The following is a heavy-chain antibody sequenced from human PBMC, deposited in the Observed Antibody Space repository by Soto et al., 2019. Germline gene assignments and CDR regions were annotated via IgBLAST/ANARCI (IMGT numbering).Heavy chain of an antibody. D-gene: IGHD2-8*02. J-gene: IGHJ3*02. V-gene: IGHV3-23*01. CDR1: GFTCSSYD. CDR2: ILVGGST. CDR3: AKATATGGGAFDI. Sequence: SLRLSCAASGFTCSSYDMSWVRQAPGKGLEWVSTILVGGSTHYPDSVKGRFTISRDNSKNTLFLQMNSLTAGDTAVYYCAKATATGGGAFDICGQGTMVTVSS.